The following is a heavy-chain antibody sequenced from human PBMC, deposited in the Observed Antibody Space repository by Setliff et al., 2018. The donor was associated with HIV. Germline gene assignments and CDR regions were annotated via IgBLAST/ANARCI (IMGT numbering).Heavy chain of an antibody. V-gene: IGHV1-69*13. Sequence: SVKVSCKVSGDTFRNYALNWVRQAPGQGLEWMGGIIPPVGAAVYAQNFQGRVTITADESTSTTYMELTRLTSDDTAIYYCARAPIYCGGDCYLFDYWGQGTLVTVSS. J-gene: IGHJ4*02. D-gene: IGHD2-21*02. CDR1: GDTFRNYA. CDR2: IIPPVGAA. CDR3: ARAPIYCGGDCYLFDY.